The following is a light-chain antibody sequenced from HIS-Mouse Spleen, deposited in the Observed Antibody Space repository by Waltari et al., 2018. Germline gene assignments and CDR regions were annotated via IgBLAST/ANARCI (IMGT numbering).Light chain of an antibody. CDR2: EVS. J-gene: IGLJ1*01. V-gene: IGLV2-8*01. CDR3: SSYAGSNNSLYV. CDR1: SSDVGGYNY. Sequence: QSALTQPPSASGSPGQSVTISCTGTSSDVGGYNYVSWYQQHPGKAPKLMIYEVSKRPPGVPARFSGSKSGNTASLTVSGLQAEDEADYYCSSYAGSNNSLYVFGTGTKVTVL.